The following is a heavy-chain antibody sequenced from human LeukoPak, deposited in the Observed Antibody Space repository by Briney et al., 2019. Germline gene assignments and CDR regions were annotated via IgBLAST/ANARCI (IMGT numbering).Heavy chain of an antibody. CDR2: ISDDGRTT. CDR3: VSYNWKYPDY. Sequence: PGGSLRLSCAASGFTFTTYYMYWVRQAPGKGLVWVARISDDGRTTGYADSVKGRFTISRDNAKDTLYLQMNSLRAEDTAVYYCVSYNWKYPDYWGQGTLVTVSS. CDR1: GFTFTTYY. V-gene: IGHV3-74*01. D-gene: IGHD1-7*01. J-gene: IGHJ4*02.